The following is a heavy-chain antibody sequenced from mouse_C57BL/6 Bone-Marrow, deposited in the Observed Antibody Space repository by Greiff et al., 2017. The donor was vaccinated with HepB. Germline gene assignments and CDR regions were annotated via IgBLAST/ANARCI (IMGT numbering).Heavy chain of an antibody. CDR1: GYTFTDYE. CDR3: TRPLAYCAFDY. CDR2: IDPETGGT. D-gene: IGHD1-1*01. V-gene: IGHV1-15*01. Sequence: QVQLQQSGAELVRPGASVTLSCKASGYTFTDYEMHWVKQTPVHGLEWIGAIDPETGGTAYNQKFKGKAILTADKSSSTAYMELRSLTSEDSAVYYCTRPLAYCAFDYWGQGTTLTVSS. J-gene: IGHJ2*01.